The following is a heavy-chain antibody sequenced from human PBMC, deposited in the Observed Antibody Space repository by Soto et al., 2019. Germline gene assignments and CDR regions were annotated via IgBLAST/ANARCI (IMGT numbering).Heavy chain of an antibody. J-gene: IGHJ6*02. V-gene: IGHV1-69*01. Sequence: QVQLVQSGAEVKKPGSSVKVSCGASGGTFSSYPINWVRQAPGQGLEWMGGIIPFFGTSKYAQKFQGRVTITADESTSTAYMELRSLRSEDTAVYYCARVGHITNYGMAVWGQGTTGTVSS. CDR2: IIPFFGTS. D-gene: IGHD1-26*01. CDR3: ARVGHITNYGMAV. CDR1: GGTFSSYP.